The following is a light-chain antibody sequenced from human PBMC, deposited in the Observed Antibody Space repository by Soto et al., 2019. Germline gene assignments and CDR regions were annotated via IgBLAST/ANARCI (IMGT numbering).Light chain of an antibody. CDR3: QKYNSAPLT. V-gene: IGKV3-11*01. Sequence: EIVLTQPPATLSLSPGERATLSCRASQSVSSYLAWYQQKPGQAPRLLIYDASNRATGIPARFSGSGSGTDFTLTISSLQPEDVATYYCQKYNSAPLTFGGGTKVDI. CDR2: DAS. CDR1: QSVSSY. J-gene: IGKJ4*01.